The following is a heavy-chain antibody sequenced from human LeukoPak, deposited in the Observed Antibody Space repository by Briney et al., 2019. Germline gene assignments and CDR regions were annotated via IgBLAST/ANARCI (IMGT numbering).Heavy chain of an antibody. CDR3: ARDNAASYYSWFGT. J-gene: IGHJ5*02. CDR2: IYYSGST. Sequence: SETLSLTCTVSGGSISSYYWSWIRQPPGKGLEWIGYIYYSGSTNYNPSLKSRVTISVDTSKNQFSLKLSSVTAADTAVYYCARDNAASYYSWFGTWGQGIMVTVSS. CDR1: GGSISSYY. V-gene: IGHV4-59*01. D-gene: IGHD3-10*01.